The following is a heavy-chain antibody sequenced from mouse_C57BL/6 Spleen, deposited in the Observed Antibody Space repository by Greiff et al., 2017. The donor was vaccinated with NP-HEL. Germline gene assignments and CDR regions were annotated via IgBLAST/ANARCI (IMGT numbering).Heavy chain of an antibody. CDR2: INPSTGGT. Sequence: VQLKESGPELVKPGASVKISCKASGYSFTGYYMNWVKQSPEKSLEWIGEINPSTGGTTYNQKFKAKATLTVDKSSSTAYMQLKSLTSEDSAVYYCARKTTVVATDYFDYWGQGTTLTVSS. V-gene: IGHV1-42*01. J-gene: IGHJ2*01. CDR1: GYSFTGYY. D-gene: IGHD1-1*01. CDR3: ARKTTVVATDYFDY.